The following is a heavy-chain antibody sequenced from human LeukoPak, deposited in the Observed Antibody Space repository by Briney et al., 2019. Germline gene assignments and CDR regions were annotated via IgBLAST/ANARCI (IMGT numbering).Heavy chain of an antibody. V-gene: IGHV4-30-2*01. J-gene: IGHJ4*02. CDR1: GVSITSDTYY. D-gene: IGHD3-3*01. Sequence: SETLSLTCAVSGVSITSDTYYWSWIRQPPGKGLEGIGYILHSGSTYHNPSLKSRVTISIDTSKSQFSLKLSSVTAADTAVYFCARTRDFWSAYFDYWGQGTLVTVSS. CDR2: ILHSGST. CDR3: ARTRDFWSAYFDY.